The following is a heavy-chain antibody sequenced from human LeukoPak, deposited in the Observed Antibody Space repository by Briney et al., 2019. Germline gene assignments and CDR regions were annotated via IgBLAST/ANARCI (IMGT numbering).Heavy chain of an antibody. CDR3: ARDFSTYYYDGSGYPELGY. CDR1: GFTFSSYW. J-gene: IGHJ4*02. Sequence: GGSLRLSCAASGFTFSSYWMHWVRQAPGKGLVWVSRINSDGSSTSYADSVKGRFTISRDNAKNTLYLQMNSLRAEDTAVYYCARDFSTYYYDGSGYPELGYWGQGTLVTVSS. V-gene: IGHV3-74*01. CDR2: INSDGSST. D-gene: IGHD3-22*01.